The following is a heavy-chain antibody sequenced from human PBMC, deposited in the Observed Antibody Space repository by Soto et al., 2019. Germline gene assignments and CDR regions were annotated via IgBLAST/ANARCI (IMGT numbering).Heavy chain of an antibody. V-gene: IGHV1-58*01. Sequence: GASLNVSWKAAGFAFSVAAVRWGRQTRGQRLEWIGWIVVGSGNTNYAQKFQERVTITRDMSTSTACMELSSLRSEDTAVYYCAAQPHDFRHGYFSPFPRTWGQGILVTVSS. CDR1: GFAFSVAA. D-gene: IGHD3-3*01. J-gene: IGHJ4*02. CDR3: AAQPHDFRHGYFSPFPRT. CDR2: IVVGSGNT.